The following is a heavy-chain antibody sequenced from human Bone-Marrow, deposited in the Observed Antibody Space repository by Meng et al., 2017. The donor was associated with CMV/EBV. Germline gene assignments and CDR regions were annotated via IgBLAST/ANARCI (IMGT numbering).Heavy chain of an antibody. V-gene: IGHV4-39*07. D-gene: IGHD3-3*01. CDR1: GASISSSPYH. J-gene: IGHJ4*02. CDR3: ARMDFWSGYYGDY. CDR2: IHNSGST. Sequence: ESLKISCTVSGASISSSPYHWGWIRQPPGKGLEWIGSIHNSGSTYYNPSLRSRVTVSVDTSKNQFSLKLTSVTAADTAVYYCARMDFWSGYYGDYWGQGTLVTGSS.